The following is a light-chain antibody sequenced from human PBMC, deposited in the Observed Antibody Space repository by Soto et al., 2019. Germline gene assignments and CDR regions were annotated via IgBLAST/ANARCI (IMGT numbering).Light chain of an antibody. J-gene: IGKJ4*01. CDR2: LGS. CDR1: QSLLSSNGKTY. Sequence: DIVLTQSPLSLPVTPVEPASISCRSSQSLLSSNGKTYLDWYPQKPGQSPQVLIYLGSNRASGVPDRFSGSGSGTDFTLKISRVEAEDVGIYYCMQGLTTPLTFGGGTKVDIK. V-gene: IGKV2-28*01. CDR3: MQGLTTPLT.